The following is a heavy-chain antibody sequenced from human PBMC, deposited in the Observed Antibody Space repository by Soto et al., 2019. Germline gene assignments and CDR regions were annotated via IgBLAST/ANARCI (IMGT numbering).Heavy chain of an antibody. CDR2: IIAIHGVA. J-gene: IGHJ4*02. CDR3: ARDSHDYDY. Sequence: SVKVSCKASGGTFSSYTISWVRQAPGQGLEWMGWIIAIHGVANYAQKLQGRVTMTADTSTSTAYMELRSLRSDDTAVYYCARDSHDYDYWGQGTLVTVSS. CDR1: GGTFSSYT. D-gene: IGHD4-17*01. V-gene: IGHV1-69*10.